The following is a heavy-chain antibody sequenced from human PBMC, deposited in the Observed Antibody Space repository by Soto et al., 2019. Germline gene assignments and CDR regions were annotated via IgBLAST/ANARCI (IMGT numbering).Heavy chain of an antibody. CDR3: ASHPPAISISDH. V-gene: IGHV4-39*01. CDR2: IYYSGST. Sequence: QLQLQESGPGLVKPSETLSLPCTVSGGSISSSSYYWGWLRQPPGKGLEWIGSIYYSGSTYYNPSLKSRVTISVDTSKNQFSLKLSSVTAADTAVYYCASHPPAISISDHWGQGTLVTVSS. CDR1: GGSISSSSYY. D-gene: IGHD3-3*01. J-gene: IGHJ4*02.